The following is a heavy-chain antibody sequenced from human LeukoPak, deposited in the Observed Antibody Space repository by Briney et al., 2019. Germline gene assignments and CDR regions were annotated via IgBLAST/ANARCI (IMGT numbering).Heavy chain of an antibody. CDR3: ARVVVVPVSARWNYYYYYMDV. CDR1: GGSISSYY. V-gene: IGHV4-4*07. J-gene: IGHJ6*03. D-gene: IGHD2-2*01. CDR2: IYTSGST. Sequence: PSETLSLTCTVSGGSISSYYWGWIRKPAGKGLEWIGRIYTSGSTTYNPSPKSRVTMSVDTSKNQFSLKLSSVTAADTAVYYCARVVVVPVSARWNYYYYYMDVWGKGTTVTVSS.